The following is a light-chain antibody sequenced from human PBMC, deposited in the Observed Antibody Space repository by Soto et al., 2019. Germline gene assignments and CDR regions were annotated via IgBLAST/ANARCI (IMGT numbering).Light chain of an antibody. V-gene: IGKV1-39*01. CDR1: ETISNF. CDR3: QQTYSTPYT. CDR2: AAS. J-gene: IGKJ2*01. Sequence: DIQMTQYPSSLSASVGDRVFITCRASETISNFLNWYQQKPGKAPKLLIYAASSLQSGVPSRFSGRGSGTDFFLTISSLQPEDFATYYCQQTYSTPYTFGQGTKVDIK.